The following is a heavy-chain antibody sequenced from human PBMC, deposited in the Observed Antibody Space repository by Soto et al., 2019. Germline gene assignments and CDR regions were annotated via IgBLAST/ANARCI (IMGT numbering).Heavy chain of an antibody. V-gene: IGHV3-23*01. CDR2: ISGSGGST. D-gene: IGHD6-19*01. CDR1: GFTFSSYA. CDR3: AKEEVMHTGAVADAPPGH. Sequence: EVQLLESGGGLVQPGGSLRLSCAASGFTFSSYAMSWVRQAPGKGLEWVSAISGSGGSTYYADSVKGRFTISRDNSKNTLYLQMNSLRAEDTAVYYCAKEEVMHTGAVADAPPGHWGQGTLVTVSS. J-gene: IGHJ1*01.